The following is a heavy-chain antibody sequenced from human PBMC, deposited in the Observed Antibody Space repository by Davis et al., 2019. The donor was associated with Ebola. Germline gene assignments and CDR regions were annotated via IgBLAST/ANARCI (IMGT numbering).Heavy chain of an antibody. D-gene: IGHD2-2*01. CDR2: ISSSSSYI. V-gene: IGHV3-21*01. CDR1: GFTFSSYS. Sequence: GESLKISCAASGFTFSSYSMNWVRQAPGKGLEWVSSISSSSSYIYYADSAKGRFTISRDNAKNSLYLQMNSLRAEDTAVYYCARDSSGSTPYYYYGMDVWGQGTTVTVSS. J-gene: IGHJ6*02. CDR3: ARDSSGSTPYYYYGMDV.